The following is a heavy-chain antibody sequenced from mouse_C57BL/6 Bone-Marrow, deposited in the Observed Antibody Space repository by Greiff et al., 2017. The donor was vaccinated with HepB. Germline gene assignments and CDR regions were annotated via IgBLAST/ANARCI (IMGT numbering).Heavy chain of an antibody. V-gene: IGHV1-63*01. CDR3: AVGVCFDY. D-gene: IGHD2-10*02. CDR2: IYPGGGYT. J-gene: IGHJ2*01. CDR1: GYTFTNYW. Sequence: LVESGAELVRPGTSVKMSCKASGYTFTNYWIGWAKQRPGHGLEWIGDIYPGGGYTNYNEKFKGKATLTADKSSSTAYMQFSSLTSEDSAIYYCAVGVCFDYWGQGTTLTVSS.